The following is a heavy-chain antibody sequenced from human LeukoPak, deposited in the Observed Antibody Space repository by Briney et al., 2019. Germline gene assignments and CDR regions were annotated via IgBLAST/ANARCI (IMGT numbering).Heavy chain of an antibody. Sequence: GGSLRLSCAASGFTVSSNYMSWVRQAPGKGLEWVSVIYRGGSTYYADSVKGRCTISRDNSKNTLCLQMNSLRGEDTAVYYCARAAYYYGSGSYSGRYYFDDWGQGTLVTVSS. CDR2: IYRGGST. J-gene: IGHJ4*02. CDR1: GFTVSSNY. D-gene: IGHD3-10*01. CDR3: ARAAYYYGSGSYSGRYYFDD. V-gene: IGHV3-66*01.